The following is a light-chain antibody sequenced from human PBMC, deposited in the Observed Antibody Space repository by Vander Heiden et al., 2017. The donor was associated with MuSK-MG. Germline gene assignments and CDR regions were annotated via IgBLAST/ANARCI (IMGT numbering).Light chain of an antibody. Sequence: EIVLTQSPGPLSLSPGERATLSCRARQSVSSSFLAWYQQKPGQAPRLLIYGASSRATGIPDRFSGSGSGTDFTLTISRLEPEDFAVYYCQQYGRSPPITFGQGTRLEIK. CDR1: QSVSSSF. V-gene: IGKV3-20*01. J-gene: IGKJ5*01. CDR2: GAS. CDR3: QQYGRSPPIT.